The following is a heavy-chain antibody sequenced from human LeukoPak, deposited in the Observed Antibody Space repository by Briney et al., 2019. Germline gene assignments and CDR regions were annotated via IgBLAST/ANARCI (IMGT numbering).Heavy chain of an antibody. V-gene: IGHV3-48*04. Sequence: PGGSLRLSCAASGFTFSSYSMNWVRQAPGKGLEWVSYISSSGSTIYYADSVKGRFTISRDNAKNSLYLQMNSLRAEDTAVYYCARDSVVAATGWFDPWGQGTLVTVPS. J-gene: IGHJ5*02. CDR2: ISSSGSTI. D-gene: IGHD2-15*01. CDR1: GFTFSSYS. CDR3: ARDSVVAATGWFDP.